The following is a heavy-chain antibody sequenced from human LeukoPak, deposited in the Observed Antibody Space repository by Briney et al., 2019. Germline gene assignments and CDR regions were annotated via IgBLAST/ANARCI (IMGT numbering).Heavy chain of an antibody. V-gene: IGHV3-30*02. CDR3: SEALKWVGGLFPPPPGY. D-gene: IGHD3-10*01. Sequence: GGSLRHSCAASGFTFSYYAMSWVRQAPGKGLEGVAFIRYGGSNKYYADSVKGRFTISRDNSKNTLYLHMNSLRAEDTAVYYCSEALKWVGGLFPPPPGYWGQGTLVTVSS. CDR2: IRYGGSNK. J-gene: IGHJ4*02. CDR1: GFTFSYYA.